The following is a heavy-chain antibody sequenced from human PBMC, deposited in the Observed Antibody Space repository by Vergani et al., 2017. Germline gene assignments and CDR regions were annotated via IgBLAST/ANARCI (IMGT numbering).Heavy chain of an antibody. V-gene: IGHV4-34*01. Sequence: QLQQWGAGLLKPSETLSLTCAVYGGSFSGYYWSWIRQPPGKGLEWIGEINHSGSTNYNPSLKSRVTISVDTSKNQFSLKLSSVTAADTAVYYCARYNWNDPYFDYWGQGTLVTVSS. CDR2: INHSGST. D-gene: IGHD1-20*01. CDR1: GGSFSGYY. CDR3: ARYNWNDPYFDY. J-gene: IGHJ4*02.